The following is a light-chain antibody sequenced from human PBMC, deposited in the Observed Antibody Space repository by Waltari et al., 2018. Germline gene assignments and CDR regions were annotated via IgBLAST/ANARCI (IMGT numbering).Light chain of an antibody. CDR1: QSVFWNSNKNNY. J-gene: IGKJ3*01. CDR2: WAS. Sequence: IVMTQSPDSLAVSLGERATINCWSSQSVFWNSNKNNYLAWYQHKPEQPPKLLFYWASTREYGVPDRFSCSGSGTDFTLTINNLQAEDVAVYYSQQYYTTPFTFGPGTTVDIK. V-gene: IGKV4-1*01. CDR3: QQYYTTPFT.